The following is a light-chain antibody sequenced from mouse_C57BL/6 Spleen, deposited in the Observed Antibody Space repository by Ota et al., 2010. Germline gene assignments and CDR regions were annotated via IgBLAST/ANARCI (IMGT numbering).Light chain of an antibody. CDR2: GAT. CDR1: EDIYNR. CDR3: QQYWSTPYT. V-gene: IGKV13-84*01. J-gene: IGKJ2*01. Sequence: DIQNDTKSSSSFSVSLGDRVTITCKASEDIYNRLAWYQXKPGNXPRLLISGATSLGTGVPSRFSGSGSGKDYTLSITSLQTEDVATYYCQQYWSTPYTFGGGTKLEIK.